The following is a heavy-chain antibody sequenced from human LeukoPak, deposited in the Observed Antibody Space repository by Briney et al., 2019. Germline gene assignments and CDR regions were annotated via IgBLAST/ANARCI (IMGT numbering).Heavy chain of an antibody. J-gene: IGHJ4*02. V-gene: IGHV4-34*11. Sequence: SETLSLTCAVYGGSFSGYYWSWIRQPPGKGLEWIGTIYYSGSTYYNPSLKSRATISVDMSKNQFSLKLSSVTAADTAVYYCARDLNYYDSSGYYSFFDYWGQGTLVTVSS. CDR1: GGSFSGYY. D-gene: IGHD3-22*01. CDR2: IYYSGST. CDR3: ARDLNYYDSSGYYSFFDY.